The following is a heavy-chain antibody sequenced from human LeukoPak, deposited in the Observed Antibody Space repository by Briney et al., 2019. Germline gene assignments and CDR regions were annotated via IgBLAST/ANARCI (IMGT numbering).Heavy chain of an antibody. CDR1: GGSISGDY. CDR2: IHYSGST. J-gene: IGHJ3*02. D-gene: IGHD2-21*02. CDR3: ARSMTAYGFDI. V-gene: IGHV4-59*01. Sequence: PSETLSLTCTVSGGSISGDYWSWIRQPPGKGLEWIGYIHYSGSTNYNPSLKSRVTISVDTSKNQFSLKVTSVTAADTAVYYCARSMTAYGFDIWGQGTRVIVSS.